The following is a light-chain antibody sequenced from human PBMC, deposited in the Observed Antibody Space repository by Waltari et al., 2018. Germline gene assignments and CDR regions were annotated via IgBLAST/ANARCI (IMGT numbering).Light chain of an antibody. CDR1: ESVSTK. CDR2: GAS. J-gene: IGKJ1*01. V-gene: IGKV3-15*01. CDR3: QQYSNWPPT. Sequence: ETVMTQSPATLSVSPGEGATLSCRASESVSTKLAWYQRKSGQAPRLLIYGASTRATGIPARFSGTGSGTEFTLTVSILQSEDFALYYCQQYSNWPPTFGQGTKVDIK.